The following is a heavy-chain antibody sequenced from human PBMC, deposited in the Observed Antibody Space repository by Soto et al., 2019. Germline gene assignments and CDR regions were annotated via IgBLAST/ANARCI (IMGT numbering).Heavy chain of an antibody. CDR2: ISGSTGNI. CDR3: GRESASAVCDF. D-gene: IGHD3-3*01. Sequence: QVQLLESGGGLVKPGGSLRLSCAASGFTFSDYYMTWIRQAPGKGLEWVSYISGSTGNIYYADSVKGRFTISRDNPKTSLYRKMNSRRPKARAFYYGGRESASAVCDFGGKG. V-gene: IGHV3-11*01. CDR1: GFTFSDYY. J-gene: IGHJ6*03.